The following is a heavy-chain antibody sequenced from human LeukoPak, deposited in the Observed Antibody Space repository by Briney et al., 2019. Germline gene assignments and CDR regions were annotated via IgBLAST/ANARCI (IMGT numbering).Heavy chain of an antibody. D-gene: IGHD3-10*01. V-gene: IGHV3-23*01. CDR3: AKAGIWFGELLSHFDY. J-gene: IGHJ4*02. CDR2: FSGSGGGT. Sequence: PGGSLRLSCAASVLTLSSYARSWVRQTPGKGLDWVSPFSGSGGGTDYADSVKGRFTISRDNSKNTLYLQMNSLRAGDTAVYYCAKAGIWFGELLSHFDYWGQGALVTVSS. CDR1: VLTLSSYA.